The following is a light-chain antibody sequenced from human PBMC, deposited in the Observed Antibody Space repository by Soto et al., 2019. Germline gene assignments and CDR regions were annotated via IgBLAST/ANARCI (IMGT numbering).Light chain of an antibody. V-gene: IGLV2-14*01. CDR1: SSDVSGYNY. J-gene: IGLJ1*01. CDR2: EVS. Sequence: QSALTQPASVSGSPGQSITISCTGTSSDVSGYNYVSWYQQHPGTAPKLMIYEVSNRPSGVSNRFSGSKSGNTASLTISGLQAEDEADYYCSSYTSSSIVFGTGTKLTVL. CDR3: SSYTSSSIV.